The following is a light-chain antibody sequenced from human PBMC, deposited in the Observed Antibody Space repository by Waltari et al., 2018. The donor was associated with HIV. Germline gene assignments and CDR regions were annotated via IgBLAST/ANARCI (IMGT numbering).Light chain of an antibody. V-gene: IGLV2-8*01. CDR3: SSYAGSNSWV. CDR2: EVN. J-gene: IGLJ3*02. CDR1: SSQLGGYNY. Sequence: QSALTQPPSASGSPGPSVTISCTGTSSQLGGYNYVSWYQQYPGKAPKVMIHEVNKRPSGVPDRFSGSKSGNTASLTVSGLQAEDEAYYYCSSYAGSNSWVFGGGTKLTVL.